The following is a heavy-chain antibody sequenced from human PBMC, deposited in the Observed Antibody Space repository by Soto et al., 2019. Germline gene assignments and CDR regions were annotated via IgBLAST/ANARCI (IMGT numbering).Heavy chain of an antibody. CDR2: TSYDGSNK. J-gene: IGHJ4*02. CDR1: GYVFNHYG. CDR3: ARWGCARSSVYDIDH. Sequence: QVQLVESGGGVVQPGRSLRLSCAASGYVFNHYGLHWVRQAPGKGLEWLTLTSYDGSNKQYADSVKGRFTISGDDSKNTVYLQMNSVRVVDTAVYYCARWGCARSSVYDIDHWCQGTLVTVSS. D-gene: IGHD2-8*02. V-gene: IGHV3-33*01.